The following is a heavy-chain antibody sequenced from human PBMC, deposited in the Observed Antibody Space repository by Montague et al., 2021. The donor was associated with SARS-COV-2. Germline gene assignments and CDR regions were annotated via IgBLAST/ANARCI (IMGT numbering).Heavy chain of an antibody. CDR2: IYHSGST. V-gene: IGHV4-38-2*02. D-gene: IGHD3-10*01. CDR1: GYSISSGYY. CDR3: ARDCYDYGSGSYQRWFDP. J-gene: IGHJ5*02. Sequence: SETLSPTCTVSGYSISSGYYWGWIRQPPGKGLEWIGSIYHSGSTYYNPSLKSRVTISVDTSKNQFSLKLSSATAADTAVYYCARDCYDYGSGSYQRWFDPWGQGTLVTVSS.